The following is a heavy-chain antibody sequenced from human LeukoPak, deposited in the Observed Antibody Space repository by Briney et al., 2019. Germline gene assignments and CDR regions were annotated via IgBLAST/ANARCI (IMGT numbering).Heavy chain of an antibody. D-gene: IGHD3-22*01. CDR1: GYTFTNYG. V-gene: IGHV1-18*01. Sequence: ASVTVSFKASGYTFTNYGISWVRQAPGQGLEWMGWISAYNGNTYSAQKFQGRVTMTTDTSTSTAYMELRSLRSDDTAMYYCARDRGSYDSSGSSYWGQGTLVTVSS. J-gene: IGHJ4*02. CDR3: ARDRGSYDSSGSSY. CDR2: ISAYNGNT.